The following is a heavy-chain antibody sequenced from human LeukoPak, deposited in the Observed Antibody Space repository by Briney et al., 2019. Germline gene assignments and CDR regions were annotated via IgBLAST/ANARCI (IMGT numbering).Heavy chain of an antibody. CDR3: TKGKINHDGAFDV. D-gene: IGHD1-14*01. J-gene: IGHJ3*01. CDR2: ISGSGGST. V-gene: IGHV3-23*01. Sequence: GGSLRLSCAASGFTFSSYAMSWVRQAPGKGLEWVSAISGSGGSTYYADSVKGRFTISRDNSKKELYLQMSSLRVEDTAVYYCTKGKINHDGAFDVWGQGTRVTVSS. CDR1: GFTFSSYA.